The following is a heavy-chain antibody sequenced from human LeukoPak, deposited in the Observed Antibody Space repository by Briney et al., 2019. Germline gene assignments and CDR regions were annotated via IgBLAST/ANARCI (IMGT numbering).Heavy chain of an antibody. CDR3: VRDHYYYDSSGDYQYYYMDV. CDR1: GASISSYH. CDR2: IYTSGST. D-gene: IGHD3-22*01. Sequence: SETLSLTCTVSGASISSYHWSWLRQPAGRGLKWIGRIYTSGSTNYNPSLKSRVTISVDKSKNQFSLKLSPVSAADTAVYYCVRDHYYYDSSGDYQYYYMDVWGKGTTVTVSS. V-gene: IGHV4-4*07. J-gene: IGHJ6*03.